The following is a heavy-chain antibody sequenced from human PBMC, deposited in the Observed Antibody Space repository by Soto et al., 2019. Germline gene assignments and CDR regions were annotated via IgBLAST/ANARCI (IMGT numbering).Heavy chain of an antibody. V-gene: IGHV3-48*02. Sequence: WGSLVVCCASSGFTFSSHTMNWVRQAPGKGLEWISYITRTSSTKNYADSVKGRFTISRDNANNSLYLQMNSLRDEDTAVYYCARRITMVRGPYYYYAMDVWGQGTPVTVSS. CDR2: ITRTSSTK. D-gene: IGHD3-10*01. J-gene: IGHJ6*01. CDR3: ARRITMVRGPYYYYAMDV. CDR1: GFTFSSHT.